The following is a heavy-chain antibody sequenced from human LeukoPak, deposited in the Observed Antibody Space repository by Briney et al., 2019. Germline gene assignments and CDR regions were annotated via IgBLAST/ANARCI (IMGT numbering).Heavy chain of an antibody. CDR3: AKGVRYFDWYDAFDI. D-gene: IGHD3-9*01. J-gene: IGHJ3*02. CDR2: IYSGGST. CDR1: GFTVSSNY. V-gene: IGHV3-66*01. Sequence: GGSLRLSCAASGFTVSSNYMSWVRQAPGKGLEWVSVIYSGGSTYYADSVKGRFTISRDNSKNTLYLQMNSLRAEDTAVYYCAKGVRYFDWYDAFDIWGQGTMVTVSS.